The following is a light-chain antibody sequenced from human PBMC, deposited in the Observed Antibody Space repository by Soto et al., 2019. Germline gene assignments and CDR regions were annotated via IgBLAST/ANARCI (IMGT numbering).Light chain of an antibody. CDR3: QQYGSSPLT. CDR1: QTVSFSY. Sequence: EIVLTQSPGTLSLSPGDRATLSCRASQTVSFSYLAWYQQKPGQAPRLLIYGASSRATGIPGRFSGSESGTDFTLTISRLEPEDFAVYYCQQYGSSPLTFGGGTKVEIK. V-gene: IGKV3-20*01. J-gene: IGKJ4*01. CDR2: GAS.